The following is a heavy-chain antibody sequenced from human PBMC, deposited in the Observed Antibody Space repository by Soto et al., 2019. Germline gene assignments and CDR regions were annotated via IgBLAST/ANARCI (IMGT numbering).Heavy chain of an antibody. Sequence: EVQLVESGGGLVKPGGSLRLSCAASGFTFSRSEMYWVRQAPGKGLEWISYIHPGGQTIFYAESVKGRFTISRDNAKHSVYLQMNSLRAEDTAVYYCARRGSRWGRGTKVTVSS. CDR2: IHPGGQTI. D-gene: IGHD2-15*01. J-gene: IGHJ3*01. CDR1: GFTFSRSE. CDR3: ARRGSR. V-gene: IGHV3-48*03.